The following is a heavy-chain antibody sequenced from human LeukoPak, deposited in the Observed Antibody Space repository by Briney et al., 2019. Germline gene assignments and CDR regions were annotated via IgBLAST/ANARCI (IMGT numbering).Heavy chain of an antibody. Sequence: SVNVSCKVSGFSLTEVSIHWVRQATGKGLEWMGRIIPILGIANYAQKFQGRVTITADKSTSTAYMELSSLRSEDTAVYYCARVQGSGDWGQGTLVTVSS. CDR3: ARVQGSGD. D-gene: IGHD3-10*01. V-gene: IGHV1-69*04. CDR1: GFSLTEVS. CDR2: IIPILGIA. J-gene: IGHJ4*02.